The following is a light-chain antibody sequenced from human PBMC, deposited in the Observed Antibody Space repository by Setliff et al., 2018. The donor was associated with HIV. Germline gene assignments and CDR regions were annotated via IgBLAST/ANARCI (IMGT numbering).Light chain of an antibody. J-gene: IGLJ1*01. V-gene: IGLV2-14*03. Sequence: QSVLTQPASVSGSPGQSITISCTGTSSDIGAYNYVSWYQQYPGKAPKLVIYDVTIRPSGVSNRFSGSKSGNTASLTISGLQAGDEGDYYCYSYTAGTSYVFGGGTKVTVL. CDR3: YSYTAGTSYV. CDR1: SSDIGAYNY. CDR2: DVT.